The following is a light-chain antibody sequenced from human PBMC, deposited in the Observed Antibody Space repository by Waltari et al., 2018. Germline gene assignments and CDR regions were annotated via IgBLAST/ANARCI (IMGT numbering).Light chain of an antibody. Sequence: EIVLTHSPATLSLSPGESATLSCRASQSANWYLAWYQQRPGQAPRLLIYDTSNRATGIPARFSGSGSETDFTLTISSLEPEDSAVYYCQQRRNWPLTFGGGTKVEIK. J-gene: IGKJ4*01. CDR3: QQRRNWPLT. CDR1: QSANWY. V-gene: IGKV3-11*01. CDR2: DTS.